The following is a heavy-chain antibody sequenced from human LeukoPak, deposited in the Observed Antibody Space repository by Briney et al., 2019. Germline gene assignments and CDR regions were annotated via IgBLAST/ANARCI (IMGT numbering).Heavy chain of an antibody. V-gene: IGHV3-23*01. J-gene: IGHJ4*02. Sequence: GGSLRLSCAASGFTFSSYGMTWVRQAPGKGLEWVSSISVSGDSTYYADSVKGRFTLSRDNAKNSLYLQMNSLRAEDTAMYYCAISRIEINDYGDYVGYWGQGTLVTVSS. CDR3: AISRIEINDYGDYVGY. D-gene: IGHD4-17*01. CDR2: ISVSGDST. CDR1: GFTFSSYG.